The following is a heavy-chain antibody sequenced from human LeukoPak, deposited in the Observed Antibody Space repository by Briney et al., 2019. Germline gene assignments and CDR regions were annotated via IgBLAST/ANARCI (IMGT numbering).Heavy chain of an antibody. Sequence: SETLSLTCTVSGASISSTSDYWGWIRQPPGQGLEWIGTIYYAGRAYYNPSLKTRLTISVAMAKTHFSLKLNSMTPTDTTISYSAGQRQDSVGGSCFPPDHWGHGTLVTVSS. J-gene: IGHJ4*01. CDR3: AGQRQDSVGGSCFPPDH. CDR2: IYYAGRA. D-gene: IGHD2-15*01. V-gene: IGHV4-39*01. CDR1: GASISSTSDY.